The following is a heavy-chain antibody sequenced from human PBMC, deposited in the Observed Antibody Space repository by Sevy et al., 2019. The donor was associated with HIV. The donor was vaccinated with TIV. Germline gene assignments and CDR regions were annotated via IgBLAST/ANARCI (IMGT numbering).Heavy chain of an antibody. CDR3: ARDGKTYYYGSGTPNFDY. D-gene: IGHD3-10*01. Sequence: GGSLRLSCAASGFTLSDYYMSWIRQAPGKGLEWVSYISGSSSYIYYADSVKGRFTISRDNAKNSLYLQMNSLRAEDTAVYYCARDGKTYYYGSGTPNFDYWGQGTLVTVSS. CDR2: ISGSSSYI. V-gene: IGHV3-11*06. CDR1: GFTLSDYY. J-gene: IGHJ4*02.